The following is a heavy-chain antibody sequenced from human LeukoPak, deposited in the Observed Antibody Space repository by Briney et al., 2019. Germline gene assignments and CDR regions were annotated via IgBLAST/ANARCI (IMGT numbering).Heavy chain of an antibody. CDR1: GFTFDDYG. Sequence: GGSLRLSCAASGFTFDDYGMSWVRQAPGKGLEWVSGINWNGGSTGYADSVKGRFTISRDNAKNSLYLQMNSPRAEDTALYYCARGVDGLRYFDSYYYYYMDVWGKGTTVTVSS. D-gene: IGHD3-9*01. CDR3: ARGVDGLRYFDSYYYYYMDV. CDR2: INWNGGST. J-gene: IGHJ6*03. V-gene: IGHV3-20*04.